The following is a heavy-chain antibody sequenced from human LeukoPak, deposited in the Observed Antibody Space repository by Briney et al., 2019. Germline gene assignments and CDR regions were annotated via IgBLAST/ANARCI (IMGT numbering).Heavy chain of an antibody. CDR2: IYYSGST. V-gene: IGHV4-59*01. Sequence: SETLSLTCTVSGGSISSYYWSWIRQPPGKVLEWIGYIYYSGSTNYNPSLKSRVTISVDTSKNQFSLKLSSVTAADTAVYYCARYTPYYYYDSSGYPKSWFDPWGQGTLVTVSS. D-gene: IGHD3-22*01. CDR3: ARYTPYYYYDSSGYPKSWFDP. J-gene: IGHJ5*02. CDR1: GGSISSYY.